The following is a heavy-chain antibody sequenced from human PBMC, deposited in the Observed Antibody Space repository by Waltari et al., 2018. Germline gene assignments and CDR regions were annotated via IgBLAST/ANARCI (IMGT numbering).Heavy chain of an antibody. CDR3: ARDIGGVDSSGYSFDI. D-gene: IGHD3-22*01. J-gene: IGHJ3*02. Sequence: QVQLQESGPGLVKPSETLSLTCTVSGGSISSYYWSWIRQPPGKGLEWIGYIYYSGGTNYNPSLKSRVTISVDTSKNQFSLKLSSVTAADTAVYYCARDIGGVDSSGYSFDIWGQGTMVTVSS. CDR1: GGSISSYY. V-gene: IGHV4-59*01. CDR2: IYYSGGT.